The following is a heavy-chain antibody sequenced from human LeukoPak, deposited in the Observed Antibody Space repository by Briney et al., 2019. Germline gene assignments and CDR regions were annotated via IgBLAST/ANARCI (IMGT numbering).Heavy chain of an antibody. J-gene: IGHJ4*02. D-gene: IGHD3-22*01. CDR1: GFSLITSGVG. V-gene: IGHV2-5*02. CDR2: IYWDNDR. CDR3: AHSIDYDISDY. Sequence: SGPTLVNPTQTLTLTCTFSGFSLITSGVGVGWIRQPPGKAPECLALIYWDNDRRYNPSLRSRLTISKDTSKNQVVLTMTNMDPVDTATYYCAHSIDYDISDYWGQGTLVTVSS.